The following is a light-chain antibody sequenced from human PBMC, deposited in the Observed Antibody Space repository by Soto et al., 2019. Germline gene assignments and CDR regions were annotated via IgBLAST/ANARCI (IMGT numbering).Light chain of an antibody. Sequence: DIQLTQSPSVLSASVGDRVTVSCRASQDISTSLAWFQQKAGKVPQLLVYPASTLQDGVPSRFSGSGSGTYFTLTINNLQAEDLATYYCQHLRTYPFSFGQGTKLDIK. CDR2: PAS. J-gene: IGKJ2*03. V-gene: IGKV1-9*01. CDR1: QDISTS. CDR3: QHLRTYPFS.